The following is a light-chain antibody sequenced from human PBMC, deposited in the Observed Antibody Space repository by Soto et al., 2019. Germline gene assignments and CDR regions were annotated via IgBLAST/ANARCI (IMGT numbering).Light chain of an antibody. CDR2: GNS. J-gene: IGLJ3*02. Sequence: QSVLTQPPSVSGAPGQRVTISCTWSSSNIGAGYDVHWYQQLPGTDPKLLIYGNSNRPSGVPDRFSGSKSGTSASLAITGLHAEDEADYYCQAYDSRLSGSVFGGGTKLTVL. CDR1: SSNIGAGYD. CDR3: QAYDSRLSGSV. V-gene: IGLV1-40*01.